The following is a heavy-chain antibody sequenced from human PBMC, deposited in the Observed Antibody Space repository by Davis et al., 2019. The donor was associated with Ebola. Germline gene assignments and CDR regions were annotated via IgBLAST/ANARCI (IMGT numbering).Heavy chain of an antibody. CDR1: GFTFTTST. D-gene: IGHD2-15*01. J-gene: IGHJ4*02. CDR2: TSFDGKNE. CDR3: ARGPDVVALVAPTLPDY. Sequence: GESLKISCVASGFTFTTSTMHWVRQGPGKGLEWVAITSFDGKNEYYADSVKGRFAISRDNAKDTLSLQMNSLRPEDTGIYYCARGPDVVALVAPTLPDYWGQGTLVTVSS. V-gene: IGHV3-30*09.